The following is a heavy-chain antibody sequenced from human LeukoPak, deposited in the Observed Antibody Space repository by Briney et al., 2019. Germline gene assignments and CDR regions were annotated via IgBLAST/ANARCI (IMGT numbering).Heavy chain of an antibody. Sequence: VGSLRLSCAASGFTFSSYEMNWVRQAPGKGLEWVSYISSSGSTIYYADSVKGRFTISRDNAKNSLYLQMNSLRAEDTAVYYCARDSGHGDYVGNPWGQGTLVTVSS. J-gene: IGHJ5*02. CDR3: ARDSGHGDYVGNP. CDR2: ISSSGSTI. D-gene: IGHD4-17*01. CDR1: GFTFSSYE. V-gene: IGHV3-48*03.